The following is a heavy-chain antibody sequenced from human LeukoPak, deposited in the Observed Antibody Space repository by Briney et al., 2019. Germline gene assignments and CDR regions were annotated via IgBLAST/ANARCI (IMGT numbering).Heavy chain of an antibody. V-gene: IGHV4-39*07. Sequence: SETLSLTCTVSGGSISSSSYYWGWIRQPPGKGLEWIGSIYYSGSTYYNPSLKSRVTISVDTSKNQFSLKLSSVTAADTAVYYCARDTGMYYDYVWGSYRLAPFDPWGQGTLVTVSS. CDR1: GGSISSSSYY. CDR2: IYYSGST. D-gene: IGHD3-16*02. CDR3: ARDTGMYYDYVWGSYRLAPFDP. J-gene: IGHJ5*02.